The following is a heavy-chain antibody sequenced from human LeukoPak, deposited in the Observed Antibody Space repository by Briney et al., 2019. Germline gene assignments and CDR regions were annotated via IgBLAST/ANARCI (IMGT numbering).Heavy chain of an antibody. D-gene: IGHD3-3*01. J-gene: IGHJ5*02. Sequence: GGSLRLSCAASGFTFSSYWMHWVRQAPGKGLVWVSRINSDGSSTRYADSVKGRFTISRDNAKNTLYLQMNSLRAEDTAVYYCAKVGDDTIFGVVIDSWFDPWGQGTLVTVSS. CDR2: INSDGSST. V-gene: IGHV3-74*01. CDR3: AKVGDDTIFGVVIDSWFDP. CDR1: GFTFSSYW.